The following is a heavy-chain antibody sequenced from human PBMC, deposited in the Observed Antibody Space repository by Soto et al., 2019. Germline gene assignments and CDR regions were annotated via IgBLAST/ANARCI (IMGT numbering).Heavy chain of an antibody. V-gene: IGHV3-72*01. Sequence: EVQLVESGGGLVQPEGSLRLSCAASGFTFSDYYIDWVRQAPGKGLEWVGRVRNKVNSYTTEYAASVKGRFTVSRDDSRNSLYLQMNSLKTGDTAMYYCSRAGILTTPYYTDYWGLGTLVTVSS. CDR3: SRAGILTTPYYTDY. CDR2: VRNKVNSYTT. J-gene: IGHJ4*02. CDR1: GFTFSDYY. D-gene: IGHD2-21*01.